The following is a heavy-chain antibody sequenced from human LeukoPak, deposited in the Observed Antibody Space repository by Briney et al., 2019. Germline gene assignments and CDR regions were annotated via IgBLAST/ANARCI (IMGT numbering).Heavy chain of an antibody. D-gene: IGHD6-19*01. J-gene: IGHJ4*02. Sequence: SVKVSCKASGGTFSSYAISWVRQAPGQGLEWMGRIIPILGIANYAQKFQGRVTITADKSTSTAYMELSSLSSEDTAVYYCASVGPYSSGGPGDYWGQGTLVTVSS. V-gene: IGHV1-69*04. CDR2: IIPILGIA. CDR3: ASVGPYSSGGPGDY. CDR1: GGTFSSYA.